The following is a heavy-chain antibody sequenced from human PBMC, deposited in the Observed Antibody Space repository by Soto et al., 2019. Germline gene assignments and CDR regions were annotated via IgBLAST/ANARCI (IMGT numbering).Heavy chain of an antibody. CDR1: GGSIISYY. CDR2: IYYSGST. V-gene: IGHV4-59*08. J-gene: IGHJ4*02. Sequence: PSETLSLTCTFSGGSIISYYWSWIRQPPGKGLEWIGYIYYSGSTNYNPSLKSRVTISVDTSKNQFSLKLSSVTAADTAVYYCARRYGYSFDYWGQGTLVTVSS. CDR3: ARRYGYSFDY. D-gene: IGHD1-1*01.